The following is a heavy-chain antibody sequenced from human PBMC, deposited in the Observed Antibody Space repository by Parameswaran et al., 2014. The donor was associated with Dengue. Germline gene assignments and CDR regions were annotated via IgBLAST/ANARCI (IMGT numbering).Heavy chain of an antibody. CDR3: ARIDYYYYYGMDL. CDR2: INPSGGSA. Sequence: VRQAPGQGLQWMGIINPSGGSATYAQNFQGRVTMTRDTSTSTVYMELSRLRSEDTAVYYCARIDYYYYYGMDLWGQGTTVTVSS. J-gene: IGHJ6*02. V-gene: IGHV1-46*01.